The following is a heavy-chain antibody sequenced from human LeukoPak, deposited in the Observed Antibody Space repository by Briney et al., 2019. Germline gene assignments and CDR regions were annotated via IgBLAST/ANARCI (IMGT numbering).Heavy chain of an antibody. V-gene: IGHV4-59*01. D-gene: IGHD3-10*01. CDR1: GVSITNYY. J-gene: IGHJ5*02. CDR2: IYYTGST. CDR3: ARAYGSGTYQRWFDP. Sequence: SETLSLTCTVSGVSITNYYWSWVRHPPRKGLEWIGYIYYTGSTYYNPSLRSRVTISVDTSTNEFSLSLSSVTAADTAVYYCARAYGSGTYQRWFDPWGQDTLVTVSS.